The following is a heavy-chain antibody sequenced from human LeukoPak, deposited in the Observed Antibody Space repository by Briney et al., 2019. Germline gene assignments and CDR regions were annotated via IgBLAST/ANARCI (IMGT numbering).Heavy chain of an antibody. CDR1: GFTFSSYG. CDR2: IWYDGSNN. CDR3: ARASVAGYFDY. Sequence: GRSLRLSCAASGFTFSSYGMHWVRQAPGKGLEWVAVIWYDGSNNYYADSVKGRFTISRDNSKDTLYLQMNSLRAEDTAVYYCARASVAGYFDYWGQGTLVTVSS. D-gene: IGHD6-19*01. V-gene: IGHV3-33*01. J-gene: IGHJ4*02.